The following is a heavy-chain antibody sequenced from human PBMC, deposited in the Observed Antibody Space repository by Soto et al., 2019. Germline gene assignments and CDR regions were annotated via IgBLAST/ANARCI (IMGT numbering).Heavy chain of an antibody. J-gene: IGHJ4*02. V-gene: IGHV3-48*02. CDR3: ARDGGYGTAWFLYFFDY. CDR2: ISASSSSV. Sequence: LRLSCAASGITFSTYGMTWVRQAPGKGREWVAYISASSSSVYYADPVKGRFTISRDNAQNSLYLQMNSLRDEDTAVYYCARDGGYGTAWFLYFFDYWGLGTLVTVSS. D-gene: IGHD6-19*01. CDR1: GITFSTYG.